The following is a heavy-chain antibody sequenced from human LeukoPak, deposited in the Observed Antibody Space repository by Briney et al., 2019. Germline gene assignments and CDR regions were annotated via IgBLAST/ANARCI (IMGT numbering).Heavy chain of an antibody. CDR2: IKQDGSEK. V-gene: IGHV3-7*05. J-gene: IGHJ4*02. CDR1: GFSFSSYW. CDR3: ALIRDFDY. D-gene: IGHD3-16*01. Sequence: GGSLRLSCAASGFSFSSYWMHWVRQAPGKGLEWVANIKQDGSEKNYVDSVKGRFTISRDNAKNSLYLQMNSLRAEDTAVYYCALIRDFDYWGQGTLVTVSS.